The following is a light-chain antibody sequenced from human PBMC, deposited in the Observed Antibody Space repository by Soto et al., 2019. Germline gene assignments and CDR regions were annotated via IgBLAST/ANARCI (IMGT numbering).Light chain of an antibody. CDR2: EVT. J-gene: IGLJ2*01. Sequence: QSVLTQPASVSGSPGQSITISRTGTSSDVGGYKFVSWYQQHPGKAPKLIIYEVTNRPSGVSNRFSGSKSGNTASLTISGLQAEDEADYHCSSYTRSSSVVFGGGTQLTVL. CDR1: SSDVGGYKF. CDR3: SSYTRSSSVV. V-gene: IGLV2-14*01.